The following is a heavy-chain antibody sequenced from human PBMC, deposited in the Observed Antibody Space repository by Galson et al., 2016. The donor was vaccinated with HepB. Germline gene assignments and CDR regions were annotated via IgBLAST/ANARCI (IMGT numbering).Heavy chain of an antibody. V-gene: IGHV3-21*01. CDR2: ISTGSGYI. CDR3: AFNPGPEDV. CDR1: GFTFSNYA. D-gene: IGHD1-14*01. J-gene: IGHJ6*02. Sequence: SLRLSCAASGFTFSNYAMNWVRQAPGKGLEWVSSISTGSGYIYYADSVKGRFTISRDNAKNSLYLQMNSLRAEDMAVYYCAFNPGPEDVWGQGTTVTVSS.